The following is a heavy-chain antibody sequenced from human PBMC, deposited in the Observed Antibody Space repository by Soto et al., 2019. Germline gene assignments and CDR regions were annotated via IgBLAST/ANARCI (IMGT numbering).Heavy chain of an antibody. D-gene: IGHD4-17*01. V-gene: IGHV4-59*01. CDR3: ARNGDYARSYPFDY. J-gene: IGHJ4*02. CDR2: IYYSGST. CDR1: GCSISSYY. Sequence: SETLSLTCPVSGCSISSYYWSWIRQPPGKGLEWIGYIYYSGSTNYNPSPKSRVTISVDTSKNQFSPKLSSVTAADTAVYYCARNGDYARSYPFDYWGQGTLVTSPQ.